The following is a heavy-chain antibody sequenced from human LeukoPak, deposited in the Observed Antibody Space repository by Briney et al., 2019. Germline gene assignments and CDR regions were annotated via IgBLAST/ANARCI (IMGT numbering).Heavy chain of an antibody. J-gene: IGHJ4*02. Sequence: PSETLSLTCTVSGASFNSDEQYWHWIRQTPGKGLEWIGSIHPSGMLYNNPSIASRVTMSRDTSKNQFSLTLNSVTAADTAVYFCSRGLYSRKLGCWGQGILVTVSS. CDR3: SRGLYSRKLGC. V-gene: IGHV4-31*03. CDR2: IHPSGML. CDR1: GASFNSDEQY. D-gene: IGHD1-26*01.